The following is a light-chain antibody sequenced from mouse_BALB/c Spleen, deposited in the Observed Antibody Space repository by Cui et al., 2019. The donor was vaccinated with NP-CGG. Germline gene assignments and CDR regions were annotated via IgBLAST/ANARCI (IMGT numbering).Light chain of an antibody. Sequence: QAVVTQESALTTSPGETVTLTCRSSTGAVITSNYANWVQEKPDHLFTGLIGGTNNRVPGVPARFSGSLIGDKAALTITGAKTEDETIYFCALWYSNHWVFGGGTKLTVL. V-gene: IGLV1*01. CDR1: TGAVITSNY. CDR2: GTN. J-gene: IGLJ1*01. CDR3: ALWYSNHWV.